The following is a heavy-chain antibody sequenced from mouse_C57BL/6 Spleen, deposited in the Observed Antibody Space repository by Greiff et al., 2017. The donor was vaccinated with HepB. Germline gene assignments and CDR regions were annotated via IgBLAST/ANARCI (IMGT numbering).Heavy chain of an antibody. CDR1: GYAFSSSW. CDR2: IYPGDGET. D-gene: IGHD1-1*01. CDR3: ARGEGIYYYGSSFYFDY. V-gene: IGHV1-82*01. J-gene: IGHJ2*01. Sequence: VQLQQSGPELVKPGASVKISCKASGYAFSSSWMNWVKQRPGKGLEWIGRIYPGDGETNYNGKFKGKATLTADKSSSTAYMQLSSLTSEDSAVYFCARGEGIYYYGSSFYFDYWGQGTTLTVAS.